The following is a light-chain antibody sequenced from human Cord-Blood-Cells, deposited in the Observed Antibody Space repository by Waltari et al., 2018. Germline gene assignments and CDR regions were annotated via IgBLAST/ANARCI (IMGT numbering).Light chain of an antibody. CDR3: QQSYSTLYS. CDR1: QSISSY. Sequence: DIQMTQSPSSLSASVGDRVTITCRASQSISSYLNWYQQKPGKAPKLLIYAASSLQSRVPSRFSGRGSGTDFTLTISSLQPEDFATYYCQQSYSTLYSFGQGTKLEIK. CDR2: AAS. V-gene: IGKV1-39*01. J-gene: IGKJ2*03.